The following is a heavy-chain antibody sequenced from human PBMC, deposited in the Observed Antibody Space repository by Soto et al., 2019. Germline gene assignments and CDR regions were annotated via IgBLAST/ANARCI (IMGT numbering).Heavy chain of an antibody. D-gene: IGHD4-17*01. V-gene: IGHV4-30-4*01. CDR2: IYYSGST. J-gene: IGHJ6*02. CDR1: GGSISIGDYY. Sequence: SETLSLTCTVSGGSISIGDYYWSWIRHPPGKGLEWIGYIYYSGSTYYNPSLKSRVTISVDTSKNQFSLKLSSVTAADTAVYYCARDRGATVTTAYYYGMDVWGQGTTVTVSS. CDR3: ARDRGATVTTAYYYGMDV.